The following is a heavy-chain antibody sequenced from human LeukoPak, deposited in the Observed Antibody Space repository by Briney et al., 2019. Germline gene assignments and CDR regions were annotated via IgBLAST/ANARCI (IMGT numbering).Heavy chain of an antibody. CDR1: GFTFDDYA. J-gene: IGHJ4*02. D-gene: IGHD5-18*01. Sequence: PGRSLRLSCAASGFTFDDYAMHWVRQAPGKGLEWVSGISWNSGSIGYADSVKGRFTISRDNAKNSLYLQMNSLRAEDTALYYCAKDSGGYSYGPLDYWGQGTLVTVSS. V-gene: IGHV3-9*01. CDR3: AKDSGGYSYGPLDY. CDR2: ISWNSGSI.